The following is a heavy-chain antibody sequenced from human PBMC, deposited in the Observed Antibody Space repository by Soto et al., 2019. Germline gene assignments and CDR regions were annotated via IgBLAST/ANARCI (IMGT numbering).Heavy chain of an antibody. CDR2: IYYSGST. V-gene: IGHV4-31*03. D-gene: IGHD3-10*01. Sequence: PSETLSLTCTVSGGSISSGGYYWSWIRQHPGKGLEWIGYIYYSGSTYYNPSLKSRVTISVDTSKNQFSLKLSSVTAADTAVYYCARTSSYGSGSYYNAYWGQGTLVTVSS. CDR3: ARTSSYGSGSYYNAY. CDR1: GGSISSGGYY. J-gene: IGHJ4*02.